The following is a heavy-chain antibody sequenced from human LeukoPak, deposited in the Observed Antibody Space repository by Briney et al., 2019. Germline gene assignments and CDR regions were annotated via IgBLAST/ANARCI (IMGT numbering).Heavy chain of an antibody. V-gene: IGHV3-43*02. CDR1: GFTFDDYA. D-gene: IGHD1-26*01. CDR2: ISGDGGST. Sequence: GGSLRLSCAASGFTFDDYAMHWVRQAPGKGLDWVSLISGDGGSTYYADSVKGRFTISRDNSKNSLYLQMNSLRTEDTALYYCAKDIFWGGANAYYFDYWGQGTLVTVSS. CDR3: AKDIFWGGANAYYFDY. J-gene: IGHJ4*02.